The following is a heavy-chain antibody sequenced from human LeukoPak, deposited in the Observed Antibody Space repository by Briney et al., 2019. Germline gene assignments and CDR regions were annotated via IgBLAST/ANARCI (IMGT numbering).Heavy chain of an antibody. CDR1: GFTFSNAW. V-gene: IGHV3-15*01. D-gene: IGHD6-19*01. CDR2: IKSKTDGGTT. Sequence: GGSLRLSCAASGFTFSNAWMSWVRQAPGKGLEWVGRIKSKTDGGTTDYAAPVKGRFTISRDDSKNTLYLQMNSLKTEDTAVYYCTTDYGSGWYEDYWGQGTLVTVSS. J-gene: IGHJ4*02. CDR3: TTDYGSGWYEDY.